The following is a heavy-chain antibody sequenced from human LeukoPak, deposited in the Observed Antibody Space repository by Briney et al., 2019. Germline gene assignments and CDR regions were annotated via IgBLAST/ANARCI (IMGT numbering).Heavy chain of an antibody. CDR2: ISYDGSNK. Sequence: GGSLRLSCAASGFTFSSYGMHWVRQAPGKGLEWVAVISYDGSNKHYADSVKGRFTISRDNSKNTLYLQMNSLRAEDTAVYYCGRVGGRSKAAKGDAFDIWGQGTMVTVSS. V-gene: IGHV3-30*03. CDR3: GRVGGRSKAAKGDAFDI. CDR1: GFTFSSYG. D-gene: IGHD6-6*01. J-gene: IGHJ3*02.